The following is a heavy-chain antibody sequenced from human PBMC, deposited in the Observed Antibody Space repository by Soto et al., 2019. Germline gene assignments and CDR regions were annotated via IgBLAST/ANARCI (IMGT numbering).Heavy chain of an antibody. J-gene: IGHJ4*02. CDR3: ATAPGRWGPGYFGS. CDR2: ISDNGGFT. CDR1: GFTFTRYA. Sequence: EVQLLESGGGLVQPGGSLRLSCVASGFTFTRYAMSWVRQAPGKGLEWVSAISDNGGFTFHADSVRGRFTTSRDNSKNTLTLQMNSLRAEDTAIYYCATAPGRWGPGYFGSWGQGVAVAVSS. D-gene: IGHD7-27*01. V-gene: IGHV3-23*01.